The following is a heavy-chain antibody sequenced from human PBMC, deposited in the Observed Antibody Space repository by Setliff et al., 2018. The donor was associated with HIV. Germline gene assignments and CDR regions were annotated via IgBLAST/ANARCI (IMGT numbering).Heavy chain of an antibody. CDR1: GYSFINDG. CDR3: ARARLQGIVTAVGPRDNCLDP. D-gene: IGHD1-26*01. J-gene: IGHJ5*02. CDR2: ISPYTGNT. V-gene: IGHV1-18*01. Sequence: ASVKVSCKASGYSFINDGISWVRQAPGQGPEWMGWISPYTGNTDYAPRLLGRVTMTTDTSTSTAYLELRSLTSDDTAVYYCARARLQGIVTAVGPRDNCLDPWGQGTRVTVSS.